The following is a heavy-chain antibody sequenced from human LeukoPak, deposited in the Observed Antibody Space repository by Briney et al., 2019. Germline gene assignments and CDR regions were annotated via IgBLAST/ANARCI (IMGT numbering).Heavy chain of an antibody. CDR2: IDGGGGRT. J-gene: IGHJ4*02. CDR3: AKDFYDSSGSRYDY. D-gene: IGHD3-22*01. Sequence: PGESLRLSCTASGFAFSSYAMSWVRQAPGVGLEWVSAIDGGGGRTWHADSVRGRFTISRDNSKNTLFMQMNSLRAEDTAVYYCAKDFYDSSGSRYDYWGQGTLVAVSS. V-gene: IGHV3-23*01. CDR1: GFAFSSYA.